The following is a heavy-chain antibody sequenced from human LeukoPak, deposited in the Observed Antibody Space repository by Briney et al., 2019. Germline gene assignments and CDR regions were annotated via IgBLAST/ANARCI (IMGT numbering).Heavy chain of an antibody. CDR3: XXXXXXXXXXXXXX. J-gene: IGHJ1*01. Sequence: SSXXYXGWIRQXPXXXXEWIGRIYYSGXAYYNPSLKSRFTISXXTSNNQFSLNLSSVTAADTAEYXXXXXXXXXXXXXXXXWGQXTXXXVSS. CDR2: IYYSGXA. CDR1: SSXXY. V-gene: IGHV4-39*01.